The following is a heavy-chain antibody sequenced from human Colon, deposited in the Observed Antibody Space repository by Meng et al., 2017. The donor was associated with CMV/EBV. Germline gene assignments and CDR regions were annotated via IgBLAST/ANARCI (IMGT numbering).Heavy chain of an antibody. J-gene: IGHJ4*02. CDR2: ISASGGST. CDR3: VHPASTPVTAFFDL. V-gene: IGHV3-23*01. D-gene: IGHD2-21*02. CDR1: EYTFVHYA. Sequence: SEYTFVHYAMSWVRQAPGKGPEWVSAISASGGSTYYADSVKGRFTISRDNFKNTLYLQMNSLRAEDTAIYYCVHPASTPVTAFFDLWGQGTLVTVSS.